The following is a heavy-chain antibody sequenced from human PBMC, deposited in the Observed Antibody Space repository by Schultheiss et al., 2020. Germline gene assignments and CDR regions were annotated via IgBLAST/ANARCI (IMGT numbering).Heavy chain of an antibody. J-gene: IGHJ6*02. CDR1: GFTVSSNY. V-gene: IGHV3-53*05. CDR2: IYSGGNT. CDR3: ARGDCSSTSCYAYYYYYGMDV. Sequence: GGSLRLSCAASGFTVSSNYMSWVRQAPGKGLEWVSVIYSGGNTFYADSVKGRFTISRDNSKNTLYLQMNSLRAEDTAVYYCARGDCSSTSCYAYYYYYGMDVWGQGTTVTVSS. D-gene: IGHD2-2*01.